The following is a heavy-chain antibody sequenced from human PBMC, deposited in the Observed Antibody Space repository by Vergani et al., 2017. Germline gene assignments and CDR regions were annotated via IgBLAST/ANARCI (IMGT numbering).Heavy chain of an antibody. V-gene: IGHV3-66*01. J-gene: IGHJ4*02. CDR3: TTLPHDYGDPYYFDY. CDR2: IYSGGST. Sequence: EVQLVESGGGLVQPGGSLRLSCAASGFTVSSNYMSWVRQAPGKGLEWVSVIYSGGSTYYADSVKGRFTISRDNSKNTLYLQMNSLRAEDTAVYYCTTLPHDYGDPYYFDYWGQGTLVTVSS. CDR1: GFTVSSNY. D-gene: IGHD4-17*01.